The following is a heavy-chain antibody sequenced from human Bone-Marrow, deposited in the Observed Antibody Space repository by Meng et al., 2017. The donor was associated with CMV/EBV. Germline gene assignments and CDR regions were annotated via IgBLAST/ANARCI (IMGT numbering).Heavy chain of an antibody. CDR3: ARGNIPYCSSTSCYYLRWGFDAFDI. CDR1: GYTFIEKY. V-gene: IGHV1-2*02. J-gene: IGHJ3*02. CDR2: INPNSGVT. Sequence: ASVKVSCKASGYTFIEKYMHWVRQAPGQGFEWMGWINPNSGVTNYAQKFLGRVTMTRDTSISTAYMELSGLTSDDTAVYYCARGNIPYCSSTSCYYLRWGFDAFDIWGQGTMVTVSS. D-gene: IGHD2-2*01.